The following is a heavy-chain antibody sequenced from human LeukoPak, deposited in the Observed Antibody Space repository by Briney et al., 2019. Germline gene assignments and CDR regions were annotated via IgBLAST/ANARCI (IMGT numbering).Heavy chain of an antibody. CDR1: GYTFTDYG. V-gene: IGHV1-8*02. D-gene: IGHD3-10*01. Sequence: ASVKVSCKTSGYTFTDYGIHWVRQAPGQGLEWMGWMNPNNGNTGYAQKFQGRVTMTRDTSMSTAYMELRGLRSEDTAVYYCVRDGEGVAISVNYWFDPWGQGTLVTVSS. CDR3: VRDGEGVAISVNYWFDP. CDR2: MNPNNGNT. J-gene: IGHJ5*02.